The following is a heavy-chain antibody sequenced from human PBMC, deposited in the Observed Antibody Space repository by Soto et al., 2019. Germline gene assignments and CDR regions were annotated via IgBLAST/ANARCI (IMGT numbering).Heavy chain of an antibody. CDR2: IKQDGSEK. V-gene: IGHV3-7*01. J-gene: IGHJ6*01. CDR1: GFTFSGYW. Sequence: LRLSCAASGFTFSGYWMSWVRQAPRKGLEWVANIKQDGSEKYYVDSVKGRFTISRDNAKNSLYLQMNSLSAEDTAAYYCARDVVSGRGVIIRGYCYYGREVWGQGTTVTVAS. D-gene: IGHD3-10*01. CDR3: ARDVVSGRGVIIRGYCYYGREV.